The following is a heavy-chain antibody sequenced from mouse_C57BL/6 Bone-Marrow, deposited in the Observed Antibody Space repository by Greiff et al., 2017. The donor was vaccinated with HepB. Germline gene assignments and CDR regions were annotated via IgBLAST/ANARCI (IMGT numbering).Heavy chain of an antibody. Sequence: QVLLQQSGPELVKPGASVKLSCKASGYTFTSYDINWVKQSPGQGLEWIGWIYPRDGSTKYNEKFKGKATLTVDTSSSTAYMELHSLTSEDSAVYFCARYGSPGAMDYWGQGTSVTVSS. J-gene: IGHJ4*01. CDR3: ARYGSPGAMDY. CDR1: GYTFTSYD. D-gene: IGHD2-1*01. CDR2: IYPRDGST. V-gene: IGHV1-85*01.